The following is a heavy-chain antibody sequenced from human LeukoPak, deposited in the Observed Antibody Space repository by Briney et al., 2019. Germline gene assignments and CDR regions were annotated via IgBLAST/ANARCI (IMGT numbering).Heavy chain of an antibody. J-gene: IGHJ4*02. D-gene: IGHD1-7*01. CDR3: ARLINDRNWNYVIDY. V-gene: IGHV4-39*01. CDR1: GGSISSSSYY. CDR2: IYYSGST. Sequence: PSETLSLTCTVSGGSISSSSYYWGWIRQPPGKGLEWIGSIYYSGSTYYNPSLKSRVTISVDTSKNQFSLKLSSVTAADTAVYYCARLINDRNWNYVIDYWGQGTLVTVSS.